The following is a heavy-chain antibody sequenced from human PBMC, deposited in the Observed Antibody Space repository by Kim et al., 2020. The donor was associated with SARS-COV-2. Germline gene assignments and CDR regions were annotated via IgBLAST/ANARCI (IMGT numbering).Heavy chain of an antibody. CDR1: GGTFSSYA. J-gene: IGHJ6*02. D-gene: IGHD2-2*01. V-gene: IGHV1-69*13. CDR3: ASPSRVVPAARIHYYYYYGMDV. CDR2: IIPIFGTA. Sequence: SVKVSCKASGGTFSSYAISWVRQAPGQGLEWMGGIIPIFGTANYAQKFQGRVTITADESTSTAYMELSSLRSEDTAVYYCASPSRVVPAARIHYYYYYGMDVWGQGTTVTVSS.